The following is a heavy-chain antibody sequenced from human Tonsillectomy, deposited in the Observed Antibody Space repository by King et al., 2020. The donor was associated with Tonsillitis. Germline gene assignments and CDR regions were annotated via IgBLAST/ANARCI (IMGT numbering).Heavy chain of an antibody. V-gene: IGHV3-23*04. D-gene: IGHD6-13*01. CDR2: ISGSGGST. J-gene: IGHJ4*02. Sequence: VQLVESGGGLVQPGGSLRLSCAASGFTFSSYAMSWVRQAPGEGLEWVSAISGSGGSTSFADSVKGRCTISRDNSKNTLYLQMNSRRAEDTAVYYCAKAIAAAGTKQPFDYWGQGTLVTVSS. CDR1: GFTFSSYA. CDR3: AKAIAAAGTKQPFDY.